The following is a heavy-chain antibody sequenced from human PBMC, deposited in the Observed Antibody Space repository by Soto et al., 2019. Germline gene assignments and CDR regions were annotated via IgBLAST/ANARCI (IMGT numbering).Heavy chain of an antibody. CDR1: GFSFSDYP. J-gene: IGHJ4*02. CDR3: AKKVNSGPGSQYFDY. CDR2: IRSTSDDT. D-gene: IGHD3-10*01. Sequence: VQLVESGGGLVQPGGSLRLSCAASGFSFSDYPMNWVRQAPGKGLEWLSNIRSTSDDTYYAESLQGRFTISRDNSKNTLFLQMNSLRPEDTAIYYCAKKVNSGPGSQYFDYWGQGTLVTVSS. V-gene: IGHV3-48*01.